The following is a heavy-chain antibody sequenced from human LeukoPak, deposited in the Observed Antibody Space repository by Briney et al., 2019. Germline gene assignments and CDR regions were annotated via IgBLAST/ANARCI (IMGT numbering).Heavy chain of an antibody. J-gene: IGHJ5*02. CDR2: IYYSGST. Sequence: PSETLSLTCTVSGGSISTYYWSWIRQPPGKGLEWIGYIYYSGSTNYNPSLKSRVTISVDTSKNQFSLKLSSVTAADTAVYYCARADWNVLRYFDWLGRGFDPWGQGTLVTVSS. D-gene: IGHD3-9*01. V-gene: IGHV4-59*12. CDR3: ARADWNVLRYFDWLGRGFDP. CDR1: GGSISTYY.